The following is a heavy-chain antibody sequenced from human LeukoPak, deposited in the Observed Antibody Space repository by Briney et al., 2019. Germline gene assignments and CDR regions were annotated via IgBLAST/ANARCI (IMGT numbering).Heavy chain of an antibody. J-gene: IGHJ4*02. Sequence: GGSLRLSCAVSGFTFSSYAMTWVRQTPGKGLEWVSAITASGGSTYYADSVKGRFTISRDNSKNTLYLQVNSLRAEDTAVYYCAKVPYGDNYFKTGGQGTLVTVSS. CDR3: AKVPYGDNYFKT. V-gene: IGHV3-23*01. D-gene: IGHD4-17*01. CDR2: ITASGGST. CDR1: GFTFSSYA.